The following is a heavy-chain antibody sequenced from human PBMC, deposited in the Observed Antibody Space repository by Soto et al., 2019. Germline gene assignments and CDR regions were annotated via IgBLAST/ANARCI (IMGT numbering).Heavy chain of an antibody. J-gene: IGHJ4*02. V-gene: IGHV4-39*01. Sequence: PSETLSLTCTVSGGSISSISYYWGWIRQPPGKGLEWIGSIYYSGSTYYNPSLKSRVTISVDTSKNQFSLKLSSVTAADTAVYYCATLSLASGGYYFXYCGPGTLVTV. CDR1: GGSISSISYY. CDR3: ATLSLASGGYYFXY. D-gene: IGHD3-16*01. CDR2: IYYSGST.